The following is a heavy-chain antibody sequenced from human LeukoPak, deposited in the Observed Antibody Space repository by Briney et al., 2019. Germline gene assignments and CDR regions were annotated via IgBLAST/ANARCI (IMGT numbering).Heavy chain of an antibody. CDR1: XYTFXXYG. V-gene: IGHV1-18*01. CDR2: ISAYNGNT. J-gene: IGHJ4*02. CDR3: ARAQYYYDSSGYYRRTSDFDY. D-gene: IGHD3-22*01. Sequence: XXVSCXXXXYTFXXYGISWVRQAPGQGLEWMGWISAYNGNTNYAQKLQGRVTMTTDTSTSTAYMELRSLRSDDTAVYYCARAQYYYDSSGYYRRTSDFDYWGQGTLVTVSS.